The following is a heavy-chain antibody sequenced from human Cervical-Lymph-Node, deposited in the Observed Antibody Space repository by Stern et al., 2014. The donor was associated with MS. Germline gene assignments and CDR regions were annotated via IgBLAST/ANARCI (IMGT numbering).Heavy chain of an antibody. CDR1: GFTVSTAY. Sequence: VQLVESGGGLVQPGGSLRLSCEVSGFTVSTAYMNWVRLAPGTGLDLVSNIEVVGKTNHADSVSVRFIISRDKIHHNVQLSLASLTVEDTAVYCCARELAGHPLDKWGQGTQVIVSA. J-gene: IGHJ4*02. CDR3: ARELAGHPLDK. CDR2: IEVVGKT. D-gene: IGHD6-6*01. V-gene: IGHV3-66*01.